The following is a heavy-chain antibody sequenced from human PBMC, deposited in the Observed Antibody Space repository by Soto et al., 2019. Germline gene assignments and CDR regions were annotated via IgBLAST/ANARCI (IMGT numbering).Heavy chain of an antibody. D-gene: IGHD6-13*01. CDR1: GFTFSSYS. CDR2: ISSSSSTI. V-gene: IGHV3-48*01. J-gene: IGHJ1*01. Sequence: GGSLRLCCAASGFTFSSYSMNWVRQAPGKGLEWVSYISSSSSTIYYADSVKGRFTISRDNAKNSLYLQMNSLRAEDTAVYYCARDLGSSWYPEYFQHWGQGTLVTVS. CDR3: ARDLGSSWYPEYFQH.